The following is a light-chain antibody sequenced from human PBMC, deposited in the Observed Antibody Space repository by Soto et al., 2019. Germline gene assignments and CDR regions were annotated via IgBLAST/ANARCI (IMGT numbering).Light chain of an antibody. CDR3: LQRSDWPRT. CDR1: QSVSSN. CDR2: DAS. J-gene: IGKJ1*01. V-gene: IGKV3-11*01. Sequence: EIVMTQSPATLSVSPGERATLSCMASQSVSSNLAWFQQKPGQAPRLLIYDASNRATGIPARFSGSGSGTDFTLTISSLEPEDFAVYYCLQRSDWPRTFGQGTKVDIK.